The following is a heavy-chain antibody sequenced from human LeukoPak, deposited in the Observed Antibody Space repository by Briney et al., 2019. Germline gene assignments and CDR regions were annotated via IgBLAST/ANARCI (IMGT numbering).Heavy chain of an antibody. J-gene: IGHJ4*02. D-gene: IGHD2-2*01. CDR1: GGTFSSYA. CDR2: INPSGGST. Sequence: ASVKVSCKASGGTFSSYAISWVRQAPGQGLEWMGIINPSGGSTSYAQKFQGRVTMTRDTSTSTVYMELSSLRSEDTAVYYCARALGYCSSTSCDDYWGQGTLVTVSS. V-gene: IGHV1-46*01. CDR3: ARALGYCSSTSCDDY.